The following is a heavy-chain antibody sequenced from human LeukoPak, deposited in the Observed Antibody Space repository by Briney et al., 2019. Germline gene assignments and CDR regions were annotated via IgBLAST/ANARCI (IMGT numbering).Heavy chain of an antibody. Sequence: PSETLSLTCAVYGGSFSGYYWSWIRQPPGEGLEWIGEINHSGSTNYNPSLKSRVTISVDTSKNQFSLKLSSVTAADTAVYYCARRLWVVNPFDYWGQGTLVTVSS. CDR1: GGSFSGYY. V-gene: IGHV4-34*01. D-gene: IGHD4-23*01. J-gene: IGHJ4*02. CDR2: INHSGST. CDR3: ARRLWVVNPFDY.